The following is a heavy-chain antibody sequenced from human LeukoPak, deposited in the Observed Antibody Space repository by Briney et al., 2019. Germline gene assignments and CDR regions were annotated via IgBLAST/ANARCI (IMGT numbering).Heavy chain of an antibody. CDR3: ARGSLRGYSYGFNY. V-gene: IGHV4-38-2*02. D-gene: IGHD5-18*01. CDR2: IYYSGST. J-gene: IGHJ4*02. CDR1: GYSISNAYY. Sequence: PSETLSLTCTVSGYSISNAYYWGWIRQPPGKGLEWIGSIYYSGSTYYNPSLKSRVTISVDTSKNQFSLKLSSVTAADTAVYYCARGSLRGYSYGFNYWGQGTLVTVSS.